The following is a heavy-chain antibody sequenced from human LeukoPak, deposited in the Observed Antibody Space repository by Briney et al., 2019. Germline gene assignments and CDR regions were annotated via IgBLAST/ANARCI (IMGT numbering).Heavy chain of an antibody. CDR1: GFTVSNDY. Sequence: GGSLRLSCAASGFTVSNDYMSWVRQASGKGLEWVSVIDSGGSTYYADSVKGRFTISRDNSKNTLFLQMNSLRAEDTAVYYCARFSRGDSSSYYPEYFQHWGQGTLVTASS. J-gene: IGHJ1*01. D-gene: IGHD3-22*01. CDR2: IDSGGST. V-gene: IGHV3-66*01. CDR3: ARFSRGDSSSYYPEYFQH.